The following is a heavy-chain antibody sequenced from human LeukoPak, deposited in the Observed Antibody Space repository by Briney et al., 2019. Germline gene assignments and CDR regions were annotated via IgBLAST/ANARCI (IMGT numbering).Heavy chain of an antibody. D-gene: IGHD3-3*01. CDR1: GGSISSGGYY. Sequence: SETLSLTCTVSGGSISSGGYYWNWIRQHPGKGLEWIGYIHYSGSTYYNPSLRGRVTISVDTSKNHFSLKLSSLTAADTAVYYCAREGGFYRPLDYSGQGTLVTVSS. V-gene: IGHV4-31*03. J-gene: IGHJ4*02. CDR2: IHYSGST. CDR3: AREGGFYRPLDY.